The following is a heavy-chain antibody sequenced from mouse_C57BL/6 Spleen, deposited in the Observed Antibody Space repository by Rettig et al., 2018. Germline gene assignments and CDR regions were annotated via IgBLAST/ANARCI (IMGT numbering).Heavy chain of an antibody. CDR2: IYPGSGNT. D-gene: IGHD1-1*01. V-gene: IGHV1-66*01. Sequence: GASVKISCKASGYSFTSYYIHWVKQRPGQGLEWIGWIYPGSGNTKYNEKFKGKATLTADTSSSTAYMQLSSLTSEDSAVYYCARTSFYGSSYGYFDVWGTGTTV. J-gene: IGHJ1*03. CDR1: GYSFTSYY. CDR3: ARTSFYGSSYGYFDV.